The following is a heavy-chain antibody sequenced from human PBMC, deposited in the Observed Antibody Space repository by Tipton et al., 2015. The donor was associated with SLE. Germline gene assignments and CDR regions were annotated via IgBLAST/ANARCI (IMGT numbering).Heavy chain of an antibody. CDR1: GFTFSSYW. CDR3: TDHDAFDI. J-gene: IGHJ3*02. CDR2: IDPNGSPT. V-gene: IGHV3-74*01. Sequence: SLRLSCTASGFTFSSYWMHWVRQPPGKGLVWVSEIDPNGSPTNYADSVKDRFTISRDNAKNTLFLEMNSLRVDDTAVYYCTDHDAFDIWGQGTSVTVSS.